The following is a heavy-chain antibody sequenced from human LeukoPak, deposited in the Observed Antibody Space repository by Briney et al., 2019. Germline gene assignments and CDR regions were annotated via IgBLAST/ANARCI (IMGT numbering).Heavy chain of an antibody. CDR3: ARAYCGGDCYSGYLAFDI. Sequence: GGSLRLSCAASGFTLSSYSMHWVRQAPGKGLEFVSAISKNGRNTYYANSVRGRFTISRDISKNTLYLQMGSLRAEDMAVYYCARAYCGGDCYSGYLAFDIWGQGTMVTVSS. J-gene: IGHJ3*02. CDR2: ISKNGRNT. CDR1: GFTLSSYS. D-gene: IGHD2-21*02. V-gene: IGHV3-64*01.